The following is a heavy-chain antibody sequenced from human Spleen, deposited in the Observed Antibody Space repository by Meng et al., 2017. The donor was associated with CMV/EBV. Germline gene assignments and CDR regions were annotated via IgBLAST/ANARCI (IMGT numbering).Heavy chain of an antibody. V-gene: IGHV4-39*01. CDR2: IYYSGST. CDR3: ARSVGYSSGWYRESFDY. J-gene: IGHJ4*02. CDR1: SISSSLYY. Sequence: SISSSLYYCGWIRQPPGKGLEWIGSIYYSGSTYYNPSLKSPVTISVDTSKNQFSLKLSSVTAADTAVYYCARSVGYSSGWYRESFDYWGPGTLVTVSS. D-gene: IGHD6-19*01.